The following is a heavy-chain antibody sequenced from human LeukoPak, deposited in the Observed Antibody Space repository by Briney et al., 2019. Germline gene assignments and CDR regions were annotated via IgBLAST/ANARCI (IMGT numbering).Heavy chain of an antibody. CDR2: TYPGDSDT. CDR1: GYSFTSYW. CDR3: ARTAAFEYSSSSLAYLTGGFDY. V-gene: IGHV5-51*01. J-gene: IGHJ4*02. Sequence: GESLKISCKGSGYSFTSYWIGWVRQMPGKGLEWMGITYPGDSDTRYSPSFQGQVTISADKSISTAYLQWSSLKASDTAMYYCARTAAFEYSSSSLAYLTGGFDYWGQGTLVTVSS. D-gene: IGHD6-6*01.